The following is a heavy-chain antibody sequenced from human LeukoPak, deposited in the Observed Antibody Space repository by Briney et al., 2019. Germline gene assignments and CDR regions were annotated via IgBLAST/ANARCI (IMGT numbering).Heavy chain of an antibody. J-gene: IGHJ4*02. CDR1: GVSISSSSYH. D-gene: IGHD3-9*01. CDR2: IYYSGST. Sequence: SETLSLTCTVSGVSISSSSYHWGWIRQPPGKGLEWIASIYYSGSTYYSPSLKSRVTISVDTSKYQFSLKMSSVIAADTAVYYCASLLTYFDYWGQGTLVTVSS. CDR3: ASLLTYFDY. V-gene: IGHV4-39*01.